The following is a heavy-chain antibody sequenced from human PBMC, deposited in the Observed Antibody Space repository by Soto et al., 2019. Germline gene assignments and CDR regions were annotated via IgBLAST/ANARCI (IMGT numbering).Heavy chain of an antibody. D-gene: IGHD3-3*01. CDR3: ARGITISYVHDDAFGF. J-gene: IGHJ3*01. V-gene: IGHV3-30-3*01. Sequence: QVQLVESGGGVVQPGRSLRLSCAASGFTFSSYAMHWVRHAPGKGLRWLAMVSFDGSDIYYADSVKGRFTISRYNSKNTLYLQMSSLRPEDTAIYYCARGITISYVHDDAFGFWGQGTMVTVSA. CDR1: GFTFSSYA. CDR2: VSFDGSDI.